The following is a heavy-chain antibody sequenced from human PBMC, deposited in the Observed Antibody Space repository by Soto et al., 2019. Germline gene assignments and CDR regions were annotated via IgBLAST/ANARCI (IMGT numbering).Heavy chain of an antibody. J-gene: IGHJ4*02. CDR3: ARESANVEGRFDY. D-gene: IGHD2-15*01. CDR2: INHSGST. V-gene: IGHV4-34*01. Sequence: PSETLSLTCSVYVGSFSGYYWSWIRQPPGKGLEWIGEINHSGSTNYNPSLKSRVTISVDTSKNQFSLKLSSVTAADTAVYYCARESANVEGRFDYWGQGTLVTVSS. CDR1: VGSFSGYY.